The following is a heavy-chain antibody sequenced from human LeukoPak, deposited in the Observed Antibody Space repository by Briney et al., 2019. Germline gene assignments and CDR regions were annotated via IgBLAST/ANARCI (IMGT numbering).Heavy chain of an antibody. J-gene: IGHJ6*02. Sequence: SETLSLTCTVSGGSISSYYWSWIRQPPGKGLEWIGYIYYSGSTNYNPSLKSRVTISVDTSKNQFSLKLSSVTAADTAVYYCARQLRQYYYGSGSPAHFYYYYGMDVWGQGTTVTVSS. CDR1: GGSISSYY. D-gene: IGHD3-10*01. CDR2: IYYSGST. CDR3: ARQLRQYYYGSGSPAHFYYYYGMDV. V-gene: IGHV4-59*08.